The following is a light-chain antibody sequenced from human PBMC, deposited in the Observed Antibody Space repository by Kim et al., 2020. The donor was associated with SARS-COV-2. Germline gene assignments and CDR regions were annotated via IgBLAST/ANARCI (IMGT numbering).Light chain of an antibody. CDR3: QQYSHWPPYT. J-gene: IGKJ2*01. CDR1: QSVDSN. Sequence: PGERVTLSCRASQSVDSNLAWYQQKPGQAPRLLIYGASTRATDIPARFSGSGSGTEFTLIISSLQSEDFAVYYCQQYSHWPPYTFGQGTKVDIK. CDR2: GAS. V-gene: IGKV3-15*01.